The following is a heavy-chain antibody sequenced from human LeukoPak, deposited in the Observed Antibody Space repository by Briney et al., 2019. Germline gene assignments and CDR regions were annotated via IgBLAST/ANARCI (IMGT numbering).Heavy chain of an antibody. D-gene: IGHD5-18*01. Sequence: SETLSLTCNVSGYSVSSGYYWGWIRQPPGKGLEYIGSIFHTGSADYNPSLKSRVTLSVDTSKNQFSLKLNSVTAADTAVYYCAKRIQSAMAMGYWGQGTLVTVSS. CDR3: AKRIQSAMAMGY. J-gene: IGHJ4*02. CDR2: IFHTGSA. V-gene: IGHV4-38-2*02. CDR1: GYSVSSGYY.